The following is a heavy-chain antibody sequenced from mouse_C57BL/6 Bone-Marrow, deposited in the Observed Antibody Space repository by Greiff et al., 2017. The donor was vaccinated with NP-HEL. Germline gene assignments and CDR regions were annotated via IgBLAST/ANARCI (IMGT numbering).Heavy chain of an antibody. J-gene: IGHJ1*03. Sequence: EVMLVDSGPSLVRPSQTLSLTCTVTGFSINSDCYWIWIRQFPGNKLEYIGYTFYSGITYYNPSLESRTYITRDTSKNQFSLKLSSVTTEDTATYYCARALLLRPLAFDVWGTGTTVTVSS. CDR3: ARALLLRPLAFDV. CDR2: TFYSGIT. D-gene: IGHD1-1*01. V-gene: IGHV3-3*01. CDR1: GFSINSDCY.